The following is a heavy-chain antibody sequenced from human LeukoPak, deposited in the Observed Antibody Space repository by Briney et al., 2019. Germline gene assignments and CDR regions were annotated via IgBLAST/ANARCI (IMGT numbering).Heavy chain of an antibody. CDR2: ISGSGGST. J-gene: IGHJ6*02. V-gene: IGHV3-23*01. CDR1: GFTFSSYA. CDR3: AISSPRRYGMDV. Sequence: GGSLRLSCAASGFTFSSYAMSWVRQAPGKGLEWVSAISGSGGSTYYADSVKGRFTISRDNSKNTLYLQMNSLRAEDAAVYYCAISSPRRYGMDVWGQGTTVTVSS.